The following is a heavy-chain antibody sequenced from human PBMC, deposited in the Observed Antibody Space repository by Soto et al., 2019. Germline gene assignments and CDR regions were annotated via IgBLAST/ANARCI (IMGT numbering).Heavy chain of an antibody. CDR1: GFTLSSYS. CDR3: ARGGDSGYDLTLAGPFDY. Sequence: GSXRLSCAASGFTLSSYSMNWVRQAPGKGLEWVSSISSSSSYIYYADSVKGRFTISRDNAKNSLYLQMNSLRAEDTAVYYCARGGDSGYDLTLAGPFDYWGQGTLVTVSS. CDR2: ISSSSSYI. D-gene: IGHD5-12*01. V-gene: IGHV3-21*01. J-gene: IGHJ4*02.